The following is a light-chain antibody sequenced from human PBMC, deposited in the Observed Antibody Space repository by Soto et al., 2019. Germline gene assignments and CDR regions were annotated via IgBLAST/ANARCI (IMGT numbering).Light chain of an antibody. J-gene: IGLJ2*01. Sequence: QSVLTQPPSASGTPGQRVTISCSGSSSNIETNTVDWYQHLPGTAPKVLIFNNNQRPSGVPDRFSGSKSGTSASLAISGLQSEDEAHYCCAVWDDSLSGMIFGGGTKLTVL. CDR3: AVWDDSLSGMI. V-gene: IGLV1-44*01. CDR1: SSNIETNT. CDR2: NNN.